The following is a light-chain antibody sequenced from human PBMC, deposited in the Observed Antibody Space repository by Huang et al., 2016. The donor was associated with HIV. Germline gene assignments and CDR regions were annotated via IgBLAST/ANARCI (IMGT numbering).Light chain of an antibody. Sequence: PGERATLSCRASQSVSSSLAWYQQQPGQAPRLLIYGASTRATGVPARFSGSGSGTDFTLTISSLQSEDFAIYYCQQYNNWPPWTFGQGTEVEIK. V-gene: IGKV3-15*01. CDR2: GAS. CDR3: QQYNNWPPWT. J-gene: IGKJ1*01. CDR1: QSVSSS.